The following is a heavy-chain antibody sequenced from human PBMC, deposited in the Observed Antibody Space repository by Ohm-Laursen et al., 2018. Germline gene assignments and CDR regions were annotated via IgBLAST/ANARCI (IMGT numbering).Heavy chain of an antibody. J-gene: IGHJ4*02. CDR2: INSDGSST. CDR1: GFTFSSYW. V-gene: IGHV3-74*01. Sequence: SLRLSCSASGFTFSSYWMHWVRQAPGKGLVWVSRINSDGSSTSYADSVKGRFTISRDNAKNSLYLQMNSLRAEDTAVYYCARDLEEDALDTAMGGFDYWGQGTLVTVSS. D-gene: IGHD5-18*01. CDR3: ARDLEEDALDTAMGGFDY.